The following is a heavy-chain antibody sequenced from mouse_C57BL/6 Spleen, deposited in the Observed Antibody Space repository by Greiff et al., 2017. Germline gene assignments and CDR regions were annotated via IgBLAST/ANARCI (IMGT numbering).Heavy chain of an antibody. V-gene: IGHV1-52*01. CDR3: AIVGWDLYYLDY. Sequence: VQLQQPGAELVRPGSSVKLSCKASGYTFTSYWLHWVKQRPIQGLEWIGNIDPSDSETHYNQKFKDKATLTVDKSSSTAYMQLSSLTSEDSAVYYCAIVGWDLYYLDYWGQGTTLTVSS. D-gene: IGHD4-1*01. CDR2: IDPSDSET. J-gene: IGHJ2*01. CDR1: GYTFTSYW.